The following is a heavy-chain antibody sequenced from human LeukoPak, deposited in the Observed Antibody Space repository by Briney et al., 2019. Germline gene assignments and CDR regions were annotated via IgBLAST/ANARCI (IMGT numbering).Heavy chain of an antibody. V-gene: IGHV4-39*07. CDR2: IYYSGST. D-gene: IGHD3-10*01. J-gene: IGHJ3*02. CDR3: ARESEGYGSGSYLAEHDAFDI. CDR1: GGSISSSSYY. Sequence: PSETLSLTCTVSGGSISSSSYYWGWIRQPPGKGLEWIGSIYYSGSTYYNPSLKSRVTISVDTSKNQFSLKLSSVTAADTAVYYCARESEGYGSGSYLAEHDAFDIWGQGTMVTVSS.